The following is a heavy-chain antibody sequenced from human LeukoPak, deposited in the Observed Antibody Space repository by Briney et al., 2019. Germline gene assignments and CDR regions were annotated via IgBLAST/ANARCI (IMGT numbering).Heavy chain of an antibody. Sequence: SETLSLTCTVSGGSISSYYWSWIRQPPGKGLEWIRYIYYSGSTNYNPSLKSRVTISVDTSKNQFSLKLSSVTAADTAVYYCARAGSIYCSGGSCDNWFDPWGQGTLVTVSS. D-gene: IGHD2-15*01. CDR3: ARAGSIYCSGGSCDNWFDP. CDR1: GGSISSYY. CDR2: IYYSGST. J-gene: IGHJ5*02. V-gene: IGHV4-59*01.